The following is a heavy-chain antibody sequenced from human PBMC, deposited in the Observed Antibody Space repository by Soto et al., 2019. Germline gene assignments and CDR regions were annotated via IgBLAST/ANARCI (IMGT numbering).Heavy chain of an antibody. V-gene: IGHV3-23*01. D-gene: IGHD3-10*01. CDR2: LSPSGRST. J-gene: IGHJ4*02. Sequence: GGSLRLSCTASGFTFNSYGMSWVRQAPGKGLEWVSSLSPSGRSTYYADSVKGRFTISRDNSKNTLYLQMNSLRAEDTAVYYCAKNALYYYGSGSYYDYWGQGTLVTVSS. CDR1: GFTFNSYG. CDR3: AKNALYYYGSGSYYDY.